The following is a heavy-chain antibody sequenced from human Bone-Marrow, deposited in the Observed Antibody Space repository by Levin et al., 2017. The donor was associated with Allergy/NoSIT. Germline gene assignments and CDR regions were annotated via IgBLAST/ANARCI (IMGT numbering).Heavy chain of an antibody. J-gene: IGHJ4*02. Sequence: GESLKISCQGSGYSFTKYWIGWVRQMPGKGLEWMGIICPDDSDTRYDPSFEGQVTISADKSINTAYLQWSSLKATDTAIYYCARQAQVAGPGIDYWGQGTLVTVSS. D-gene: IGHD6-19*01. CDR1: GYSFTKYW. CDR3: ARQAQVAGPGIDY. V-gene: IGHV5-51*01. CDR2: ICPDDSDT.